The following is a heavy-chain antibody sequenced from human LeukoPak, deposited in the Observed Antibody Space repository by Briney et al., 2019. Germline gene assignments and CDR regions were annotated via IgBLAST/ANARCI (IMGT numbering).Heavy chain of an antibody. Sequence: SETLSLTCAVSGGSISSYYWSWIRQPPGKGLEWIGYIYYSGSTNYNPSLKSRVTISVDTSKNQFSLKLSSVTAADTAVYYCARARYSSSWACDYWGQGTLVTVSS. J-gene: IGHJ4*02. CDR3: ARARYSSSWACDY. V-gene: IGHV4-59*01. CDR2: IYYSGST. D-gene: IGHD6-13*01. CDR1: GGSISSYY.